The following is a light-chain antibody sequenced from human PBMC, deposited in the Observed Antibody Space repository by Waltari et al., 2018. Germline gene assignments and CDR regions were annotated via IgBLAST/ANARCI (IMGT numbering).Light chain of an antibody. CDR3: CSYTGSPHVV. V-gene: IGLV2-23*02. J-gene: IGLJ2*01. CDR1: SSGVGSYNL. Sequence: QSALTQPASVSGSPGQSITISCTGTSSGVGSYNLVSWYQQHPGRAPKLMIYEVSERPSGVSNRFSGSKSGNTASLTISGLQAEDEADYYCCSYTGSPHVVFGGGTKLTVL. CDR2: EVS.